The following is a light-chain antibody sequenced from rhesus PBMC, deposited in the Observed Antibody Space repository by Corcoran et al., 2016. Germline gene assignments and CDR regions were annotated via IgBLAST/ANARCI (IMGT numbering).Light chain of an antibody. J-gene: IGKJ4*01. Sequence: DIQMTQSPSSLSASVGDRVTITCRASENVNNYLNWYQQKPGKSPKLLIYKASPLQSGVPSRFSGSGSGTDYTFTISSLQPEDVATYYCQHGYGTPLTFGGGTKVEIE. CDR3: QHGYGTPLT. CDR2: KAS. CDR1: ENVNNY. V-gene: IGKV1-74*01.